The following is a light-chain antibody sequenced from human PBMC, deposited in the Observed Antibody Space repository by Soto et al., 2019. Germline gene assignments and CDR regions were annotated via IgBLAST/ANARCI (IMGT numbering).Light chain of an antibody. CDR1: QTVNRNY. J-gene: IGKJ1*01. CDR2: GVS. V-gene: IGKV3-20*01. Sequence: EIILTQSPGTLALSPGDGATLSCRASQTVNRNYLAWYHQRPGQPPRLLIFGVSNRASRVPDRFSGDGSGTEFTLTIGRLDPDDFGVYYCQQYTDSPRTFGQGTRVEVK. CDR3: QQYTDSPRT.